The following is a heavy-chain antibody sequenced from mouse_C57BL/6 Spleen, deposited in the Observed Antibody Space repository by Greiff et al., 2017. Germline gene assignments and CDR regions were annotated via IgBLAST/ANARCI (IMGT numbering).Heavy chain of an antibody. CDR3: ARRGGYGNYADY. CDR1: GYAFSSSW. Sequence: VQLQQSGPELVKPGASVKISCKASGYAFSSSWMNWVKQRPGKGLEWIGRLYPGDGDTNYNGKFTGKATLSADKYSSSASMQLSSLTSEDSAVYFCARRGGYGNYADYWGQGTTLTVSS. D-gene: IGHD2-1*01. J-gene: IGHJ2*01. CDR2: LYPGDGDT. V-gene: IGHV1-82*01.